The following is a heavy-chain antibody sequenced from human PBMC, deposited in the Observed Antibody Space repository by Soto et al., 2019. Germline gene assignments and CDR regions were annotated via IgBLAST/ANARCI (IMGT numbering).Heavy chain of an antibody. CDR2: IIPILGIA. J-gene: IGHJ6*02. V-gene: IGHV1-69*02. CDR3: ARRLINGYSSSWYSGLLRDKSYGMDV. D-gene: IGHD6-13*01. Sequence: GASVKVSCKASGGTFSSYTISWVRQAPGQGLEWMGRIIPILGIANYAQKFQGRVTITADKSTSTAYMELSSLRSEDTAVYYCARRLINGYSSSWYSGLLRDKSYGMDVWGQGTTVTVSS. CDR1: GGTFSSYT.